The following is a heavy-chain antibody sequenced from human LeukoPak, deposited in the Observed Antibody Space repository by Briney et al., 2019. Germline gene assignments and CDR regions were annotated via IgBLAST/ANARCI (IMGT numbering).Heavy chain of an antibody. J-gene: IGHJ4*02. Sequence: GESLKISCKGSGYTFTNYWIGWVRQMPGKGLEWMGSIYPGDSDTRYSPSFQGQVTMSADKSINTAYLQWSSLKASDTATYYCAREAIIGIGFDYWGQGTLVTVSS. CDR1: GYTFTNYW. V-gene: IGHV5-51*01. D-gene: IGHD1-14*01. CDR3: AREAIIGIGFDY. CDR2: IYPGDSDT.